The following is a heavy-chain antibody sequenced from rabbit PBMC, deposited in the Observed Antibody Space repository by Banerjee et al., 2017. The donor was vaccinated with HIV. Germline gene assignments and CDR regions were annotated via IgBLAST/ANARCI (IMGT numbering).Heavy chain of an antibody. J-gene: IGHJ3*01. CDR3: ARGDAAYGYPTARLDL. CDR2: IYTGSGST. Sequence: QEQTVESGGGLVQPEGSLTLNCTASGFSFSSSYYMCWVRQAPGKGLEWIGCIYTGSGSTYYASWAIRRFTISKTSSSTVTLQMTSLSAADTATYFCARGDAAYGYPTARLDLWGQGTLVTVS. CDR1: GFSFSSSYY. D-gene: IGHD6-1*01. V-gene: IGHV1S45*01.